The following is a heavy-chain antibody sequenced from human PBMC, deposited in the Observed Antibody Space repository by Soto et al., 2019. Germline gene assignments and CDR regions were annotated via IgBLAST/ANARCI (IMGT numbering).Heavy chain of an antibody. CDR3: ARDAAAGEYNWFDP. J-gene: IGHJ5*02. D-gene: IGHD6-13*01. CDR2: IYHSGST. Sequence: TLSLTCAVSGGSISSGGYSWSWIRQPPGKGLEWIGYIYHSGSTYYNPSLKSRVTISVDRSKNQFSLKLSSVTAADTAVYYCARDAAAGEYNWFDPWGQGTLVTVSS. CDR1: GGSISSGGYS. V-gene: IGHV4-30-2*01.